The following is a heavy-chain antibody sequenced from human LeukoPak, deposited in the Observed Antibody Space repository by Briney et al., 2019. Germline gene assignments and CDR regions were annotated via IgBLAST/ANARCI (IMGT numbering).Heavy chain of an antibody. CDR2: IYYSGTT. D-gene: IGHD3-22*01. Sequence: SETLSLTCTVSGGSISSGGYYWTWIRQHPGKGLEWIGYIYYSGTTYYNPSLESRVTISVDTSKNQLSLKLSSVTAADTAVYYCVRNSNDYSYFDYWGQGTLVTVSA. CDR3: VRNSNDYSYFDY. J-gene: IGHJ4*02. V-gene: IGHV4-31*03. CDR1: GGSISSGGYY.